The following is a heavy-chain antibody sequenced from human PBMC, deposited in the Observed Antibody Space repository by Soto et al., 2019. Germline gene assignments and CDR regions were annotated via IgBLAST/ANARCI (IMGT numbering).Heavy chain of an antibody. J-gene: IGHJ4*02. V-gene: IGHV5-10-1*01. Sequence: GASLKISCKGSGYSFTSYWISWVRQMPGKGLEWMGRIDPSDSYTNYSPSFQGHVTISADKSISTAYLQMNSLRAEDTAVYYCARDSLLYYPCTNGVCYYSSSFDYWGQGTLVTVSS. CDR2: IDPSDSYT. CDR1: GYSFTSYW. D-gene: IGHD2-8*01. CDR3: ARDSLLYYPCTNGVCYYSSSFDY.